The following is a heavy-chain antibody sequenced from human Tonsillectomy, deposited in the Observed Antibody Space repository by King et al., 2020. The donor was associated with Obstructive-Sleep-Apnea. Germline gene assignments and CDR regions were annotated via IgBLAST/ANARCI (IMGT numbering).Heavy chain of an antibody. Sequence: VQLVESGGGLVQPGGSLRLSCAASGFTFSSYSMNWVRQAPGKGLEWVSYISSSSSTIYYADSVKGRFTISRDNAKNSLYLQMNSLRAEDTAVYYCARDKGYFDWLNAFDIWGQGTMVTVSS. J-gene: IGHJ3*02. CDR1: GFTFSSYS. D-gene: IGHD3-9*01. CDR3: ARDKGYFDWLNAFDI. CDR2: ISSSSSTI. V-gene: IGHV3-48*04.